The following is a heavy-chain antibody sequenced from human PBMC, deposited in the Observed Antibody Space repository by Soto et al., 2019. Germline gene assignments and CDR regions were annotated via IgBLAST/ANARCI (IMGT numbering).Heavy chain of an antibody. CDR3: ASHPPAISISDH. J-gene: IGHJ4*02. Sequence: QLQLQESGPGLVKPSETLSLTCTVSGGSISSSSYYWGWIRQPPGKGLEWIGSVYYSGSTYYNPSLKRRVTISVDTSTSQFSLKLSSVTAADTAVYYCASHPPAISISDHWGQGTLVTVSS. V-gene: IGHV4-39*01. D-gene: IGHD3-3*01. CDR2: VYYSGST. CDR1: GGSISSSSYY.